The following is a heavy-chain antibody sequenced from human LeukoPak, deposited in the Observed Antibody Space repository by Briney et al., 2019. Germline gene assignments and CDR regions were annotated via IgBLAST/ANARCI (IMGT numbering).Heavy chain of an antibody. CDR3: ARHRWSGSYEYGFDY. D-gene: IGHD1-26*01. J-gene: IGHJ4*02. CDR1: GGSFSGYY. CDR2: INHSGST. Sequence: PSETLSLTCAVYGGSFSGYYWSWIRQPPGKGLEWIGEINHSGSTNYSPSLKSRVTISVDTSKNQFSLKLSSVTAADTAVYYCARHRWSGSYEYGFDYWGQGTLVTVSS. V-gene: IGHV4-34*01.